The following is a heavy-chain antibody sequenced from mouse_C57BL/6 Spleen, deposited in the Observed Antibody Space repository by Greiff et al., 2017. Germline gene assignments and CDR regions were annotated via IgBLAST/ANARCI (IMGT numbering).Heavy chain of an antibody. CDR1: GYTFTSYW. D-gene: IGHD2-4*01. V-gene: IGHV1-7*01. Sequence: QVQLQQSGAELAKPGASVKLSCKASGYTFTSYWMHWVKQRPGQGLEWIGYINPSSGYTKYNQKFKDKATLTADKSASTAYMQLSSLTDEDSAVYYCARYYYDVRYFDVWGTGTTVTVSS. J-gene: IGHJ1*03. CDR3: ARYYYDVRYFDV. CDR2: INPSSGYT.